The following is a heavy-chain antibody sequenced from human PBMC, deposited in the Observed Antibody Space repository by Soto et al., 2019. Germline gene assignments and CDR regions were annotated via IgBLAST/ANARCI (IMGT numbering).Heavy chain of an antibody. V-gene: IGHV4-34*01. Sequence: PSETLSLTCAVYGGSFSGYYWSWIRQPPGNGLEWIGEINHSGSTNYNPSLKSRVTISVDTSKNQFSLKLSSVTAADTAVYYCARTRYYGSGSYYPRAYYYYYGMDVWGQGTTVT. CDR1: GGSFSGYY. J-gene: IGHJ6*02. CDR2: INHSGST. D-gene: IGHD3-10*01. CDR3: ARTRYYGSGSYYPRAYYYYYGMDV.